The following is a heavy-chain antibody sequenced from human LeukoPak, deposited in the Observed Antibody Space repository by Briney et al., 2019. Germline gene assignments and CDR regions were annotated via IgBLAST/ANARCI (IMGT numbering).Heavy chain of an antibody. CDR3: ARDRGTTGSRPFDY. V-gene: IGHV1-2*02. Sequence: GASVTVSCKASGYTFTGYYMHWVRQAPGQGLEWMGWINPNSGGTNYAQKFQGRVTMTRDTSISTAYMELRRLRSDDTAVYYCARDRGTTGSRPFDYWGQGTLVTVSS. J-gene: IGHJ4*02. CDR1: GYTFTGYY. CDR2: INPNSGGT. D-gene: IGHD1-1*01.